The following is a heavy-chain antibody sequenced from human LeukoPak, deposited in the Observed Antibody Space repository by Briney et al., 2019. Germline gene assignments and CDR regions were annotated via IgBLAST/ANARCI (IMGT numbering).Heavy chain of an antibody. V-gene: IGHV3-30*04. CDR1: GFTFSSYA. J-gene: IGHJ3*02. Sequence: GGSLRLSCAASGFTFSSYAMHWVRQAPGKGLEWVAVTSYDGSNKYYADSVKGRFTISRDNSKNTLYLQMNSLRAEDTAVYYCARDLTVGATNTLVGAFDIWGQGTMVTVSS. CDR2: TSYDGSNK. CDR3: ARDLTVGATNTLVGAFDI. D-gene: IGHD1-26*01.